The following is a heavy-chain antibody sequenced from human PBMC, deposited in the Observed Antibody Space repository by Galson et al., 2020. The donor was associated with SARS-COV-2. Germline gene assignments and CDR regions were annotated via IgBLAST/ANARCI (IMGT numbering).Heavy chain of an antibody. V-gene: IGHV3-64D*06. CDR3: VKGGTYSKSPLDY. Sequence: GESLKISCSASGFAFSTYALHWVRQDPGKGLEHASAISSSGSNTYYADSVKGRFTISRDNSKNTLYLQMTSLRAEDTAVYYCVKGGTYSKSPLDYWGQGTLVTVSS. D-gene: IGHD6-13*01. CDR1: GFAFSTYA. CDR2: ISSSGSNT. J-gene: IGHJ4*02.